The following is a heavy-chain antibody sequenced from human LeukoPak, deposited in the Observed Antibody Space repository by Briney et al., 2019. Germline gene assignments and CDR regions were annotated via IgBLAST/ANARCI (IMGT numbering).Heavy chain of an antibody. CDR1: GYTFTAYY. D-gene: IGHD3-10*01. CDR3: ARDKYYYGSGTFYSSAVFDY. Sequence: ASVNVSCKASGYTFTAYYLHWVRQAPGQGLEWMGRINPNSGDTDYTQKFQDGVTMTRDTSTSTAYMELSGLRSGDTAVYYCARDKYYYGSGTFYSSAVFDYWGQGTLVAVSS. CDR2: INPNSGDT. V-gene: IGHV1-2*06. J-gene: IGHJ4*02.